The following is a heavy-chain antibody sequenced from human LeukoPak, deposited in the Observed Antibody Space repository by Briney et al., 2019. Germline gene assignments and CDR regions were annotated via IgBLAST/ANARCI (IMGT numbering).Heavy chain of an antibody. J-gene: IGHJ3*02. CDR2: IYYSGNT. D-gene: IGHD2-21*02. CDR3: AGGGGDRWGASDI. CDR1: GGSISSYY. V-gene: IGHV4-59*01. Sequence: SETLSLTCTVSGGSISSYYWSWIRQPPGKGLEWIGYIYYSGNTNYNPSLRSRVTISVDTSKNQFSLKLSSVTAADTAVYYCAGGGGDRWGASDIWGQGTMVTVSS.